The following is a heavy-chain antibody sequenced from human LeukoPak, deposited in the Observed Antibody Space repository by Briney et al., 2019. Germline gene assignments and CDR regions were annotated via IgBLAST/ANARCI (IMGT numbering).Heavy chain of an antibody. Sequence: GGSLRLSCAASGFTFNTYAMTWVRQAPGKGLEWVSSISGGGTSTYYADSVKGRFTISRDSSRNTLYLQMNSLKVDDTAVYYCAKGDCNNPPPSYYHYGMDVWGQGTTVTVSS. CDR3: AKGDCNNPPPSYYHYGMDV. D-gene: IGHD2-21*02. CDR2: ISGGGTST. J-gene: IGHJ6*02. V-gene: IGHV3-23*01. CDR1: GFTFNTYA.